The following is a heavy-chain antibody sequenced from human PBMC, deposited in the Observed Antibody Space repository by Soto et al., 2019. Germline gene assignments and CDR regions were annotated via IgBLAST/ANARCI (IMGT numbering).Heavy chain of an antibody. D-gene: IGHD1-26*01. J-gene: IGHJ2*01. CDR2: ILYDGSNK. Sequence: QVQLVESGGGVVQPGRSLRLSCAASGFTFSSYAMHWVRQAPGKGLEWVAVILYDGSNKYYADSVKGRFTISIDNSKNTLYLQLNSLRTEDTTVYYCARGWDYWYVDLWGRGTLVTVSS. CDR1: GFTFSSYA. CDR3: ARGWDYWYVDL. V-gene: IGHV3-30-3*01.